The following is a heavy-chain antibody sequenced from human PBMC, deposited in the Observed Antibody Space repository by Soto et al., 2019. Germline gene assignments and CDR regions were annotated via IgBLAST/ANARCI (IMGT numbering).Heavy chain of an antibody. CDR3: AIATSIAVAGKET. CDR1: GDTVTKYG. J-gene: IGHJ4*02. Sequence: QVQLVQSGGEVKKPGASVKVSCKASGDTVTKYGISWVRQAPGQGLEWLGWISFYNGHTNYALKFQDRITFTTDTSTSTASMELRSLTSDDTAVYYCAIATSIAVAGKETWGQGTLVTVSS. CDR2: ISFYNGHT. V-gene: IGHV1-18*01. D-gene: IGHD6-19*01.